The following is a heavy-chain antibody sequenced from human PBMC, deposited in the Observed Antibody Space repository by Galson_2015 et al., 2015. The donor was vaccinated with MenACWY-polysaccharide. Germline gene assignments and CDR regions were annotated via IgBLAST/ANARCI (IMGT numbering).Heavy chain of an antibody. CDR3: TRDRPIDY. CDR2: IRCKASGETT. J-gene: IGHJ4*02. CDR1: GFTFGDYA. Sequence: SLRLSCAASGFTFGDYAMAWFRQAPGKGLEWVGFIRCKASGETTGYAASVKGRFTISRDDSKSTVYLQMNSLQTEDTGIYYCTRDRPIDYWGQGTLVTVSS. V-gene: IGHV3-49*03.